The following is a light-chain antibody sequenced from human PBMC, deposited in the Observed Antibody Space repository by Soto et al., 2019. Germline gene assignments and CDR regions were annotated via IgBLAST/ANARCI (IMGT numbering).Light chain of an antibody. CDR3: QQYGALPVT. V-gene: IGKV3-20*01. J-gene: IGKJ3*01. Sequence: EVVLTQSPGPLPLSPGEGATLSCRASQSVRGNSLAWYQQKPGQAPRLLIYSVSSRATGIPDRFSGSGSGTDFTLTISRLEPEDFAVYYCQQYGALPVTFGPGITVDIK. CDR2: SVS. CDR1: QSVRGNS.